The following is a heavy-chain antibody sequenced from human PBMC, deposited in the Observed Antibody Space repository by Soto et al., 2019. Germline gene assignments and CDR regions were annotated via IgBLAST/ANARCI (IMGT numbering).Heavy chain of an antibody. D-gene: IGHD1-26*01. V-gene: IGHV4-4*02. CDR1: GGSISSSNW. Sequence: SETLSLTCAVSGGSISSSNWWSWVRQPPGKGLEWIGEIYHSGSTNYNPSPKSRVTISVDTSKNQFSLKLSSVTAADTAVYYCARVSGSYYYGMDVWGQGTTVTVSS. CDR2: IYHSGST. CDR3: ARVSGSYYYGMDV. J-gene: IGHJ6*02.